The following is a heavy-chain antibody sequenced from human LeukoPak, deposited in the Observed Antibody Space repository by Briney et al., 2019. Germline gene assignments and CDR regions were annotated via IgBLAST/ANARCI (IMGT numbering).Heavy chain of an antibody. Sequence: SVKVSCKASGGTFSSYAISWVRQAPGQGLEWMGGIIPIFGTANYAQKFQGRVTITADESTSTAYMELSSLRSEDTAVYYCARDWESMVRGVIVYGMDVWGQGTTVTVSS. CDR3: ARDWESMVRGVIVYGMDV. D-gene: IGHD3-10*01. CDR2: IIPIFGTA. J-gene: IGHJ6*02. CDR1: GGTFSSYA. V-gene: IGHV1-69*01.